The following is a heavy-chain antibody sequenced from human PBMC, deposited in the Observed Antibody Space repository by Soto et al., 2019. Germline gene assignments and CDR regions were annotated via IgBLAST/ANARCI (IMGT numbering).Heavy chain of an antibody. CDR1: GGSVSSGSYY. Sequence: QVQLQESGPGLVKPSETLSLTCTVSGGSVSSGSYYWSWIRQPPGKGMEWIGYISYSGSTNYHPPRHSRLTISVDTSKNQFSLKLSSVPAADTAVYYCARGGYSRSPFFYYYYGMDVWGQGTTVTVSS. J-gene: IGHJ6*02. CDR3: ARGGYSRSPFFYYYYGMDV. V-gene: IGHV4-61*01. CDR2: ISYSGST. D-gene: IGHD6-6*01.